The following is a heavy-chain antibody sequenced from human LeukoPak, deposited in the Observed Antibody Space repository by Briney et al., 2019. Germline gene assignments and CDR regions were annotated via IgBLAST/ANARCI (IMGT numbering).Heavy chain of an antibody. CDR3: TTDDTPYYYDSSGYYYYFDY. CDR2: IKSKTDGGTT. J-gene: IGHJ4*02. CDR1: GFTVSSNY. D-gene: IGHD3-22*01. Sequence: PGGSLRLSCAASGFTVSSNYMSWVRQAPGKGLEWVGRIKSKTDGGTTDYAAPVKGRFTISRDDSKNTLYLQMNSLKTEDTTVYYCTTDDTPYYYDSSGYYYYFDYWGQGTLVTVSS. V-gene: IGHV3-15*01.